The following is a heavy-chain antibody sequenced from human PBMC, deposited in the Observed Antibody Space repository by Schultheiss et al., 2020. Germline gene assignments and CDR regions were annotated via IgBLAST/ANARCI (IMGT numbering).Heavy chain of an antibody. Sequence: SCAASAFTFSNYGMHWVRQAPGKGLEWVAVIGYDGGNKYYADSVKGRFTISRDNSQNTLYLQMNSLRAEDTALYYCARSPLFFYYYGMDVWGQGTTVTVSS. CDR2: IGYDGGNK. CDR1: AFTFSNYG. CDR3: ARSPLFFYYYGMDV. V-gene: IGHV3-33*01. D-gene: IGHD3-10*02. J-gene: IGHJ6*02.